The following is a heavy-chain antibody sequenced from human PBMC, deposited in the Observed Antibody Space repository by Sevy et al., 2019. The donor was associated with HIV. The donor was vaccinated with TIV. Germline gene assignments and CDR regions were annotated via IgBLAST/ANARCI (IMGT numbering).Heavy chain of an antibody. CDR2: LYYSRST. D-gene: IGHD4-4*01. J-gene: IGHJ6*02. Sequence: SETLSLTCTVSGASIGSDYWSWIRQPPGKGLEWFGYLYYSRSTNYNPSLKSRVTISVDRSKNQFSLKLNSVTAADSAVYYCARVEQSLYYGMDVWGQGTTVTVSS. V-gene: IGHV4-59*01. CDR1: GASIGSDY. CDR3: ARVEQSLYYGMDV.